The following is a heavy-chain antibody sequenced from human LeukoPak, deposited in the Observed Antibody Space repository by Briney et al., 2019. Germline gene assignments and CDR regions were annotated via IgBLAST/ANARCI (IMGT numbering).Heavy chain of an antibody. CDR1: GITFTNYW. D-gene: IGHD3-10*01. CDR2: ISGDGRSA. Sequence: PGGSLRLSCAASGITFTNYWMYWVRHAPGKGLVWVSRISGDGRSASYADYVKGRFTISRDNAKNTLYLQMNSLRVEDTAVYYCRLWFGDLGLDYWGQGTLVTVSS. V-gene: IGHV3-74*01. J-gene: IGHJ4*02. CDR3: RLWFGDLGLDY.